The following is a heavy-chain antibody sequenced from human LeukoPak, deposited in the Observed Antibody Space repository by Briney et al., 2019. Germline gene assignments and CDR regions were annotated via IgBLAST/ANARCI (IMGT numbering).Heavy chain of an antibody. CDR2: IRYDGTNK. J-gene: IGHJ1*01. D-gene: IGHD1/OR15-1a*01. Sequence: GSLRLSCAASDFLFSSYGMHWVRQAPGKALEWVSFIRYDGTNKYYLDSVRGRFTISRDNSKNTVDLQMSSLRPEDTGVYYCARDNNNFRDWGQGTLVTVSS. V-gene: IGHV3-30*02. CDR1: DFLFSSYG. CDR3: ARDNNNFRD.